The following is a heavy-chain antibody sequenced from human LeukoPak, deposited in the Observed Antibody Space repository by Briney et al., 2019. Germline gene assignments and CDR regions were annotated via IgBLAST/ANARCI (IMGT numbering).Heavy chain of an antibody. J-gene: IGHJ5*02. V-gene: IGHV5-51*01. CDR3: ARGRAVVAATNWFDP. D-gene: IGHD2-15*01. CDR1: GYRFTSYW. Sequence: GESLKISCKGSGYRFTSYWIGWVRQLPGKGLEWMGIIYPGDSDTRYSPSFQGQVTISADKSISTAYLQWSSLKASDTAMYYCARGRAVVAATNWFDPWGQGTLVTVSS. CDR2: IYPGDSDT.